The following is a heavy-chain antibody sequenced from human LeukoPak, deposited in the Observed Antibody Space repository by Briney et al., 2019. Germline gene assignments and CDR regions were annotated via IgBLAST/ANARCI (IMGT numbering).Heavy chain of an antibody. V-gene: IGHV4-59*08. J-gene: IGHJ4*02. CDR2: IYHSGST. CDR1: GGAISSCY. D-gene: IGHD3-22*01. Sequence: SETLSLTCTVSGGAISSCYWSWIRQPPGKGLEWIGYIYHSGSTNYNPSLKSRVPMSVDPSKNQFSLKLSSVTAADTAVYYCARWSYYASSGYYNFDYWGQGTLVTVSS. CDR3: ARWSYYASSGYYNFDY.